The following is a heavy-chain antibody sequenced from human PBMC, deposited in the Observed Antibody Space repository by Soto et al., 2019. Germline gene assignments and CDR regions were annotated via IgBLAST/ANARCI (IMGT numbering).Heavy chain of an antibody. D-gene: IGHD2-21*02. CDR2: ITCSGYYI. CDR3: ASCLLVVTADY. Sequence: EVQLVESGGGLVKPGGSLRLSCAASGFTLSSHTMNWVRQAPGKGLEWVSSITCSGYYIYYADSVKGRFTISRDNTKNELYMHSNSLRDEDTAVYYCASCLLVVTADYWGQGTLVTVSS. V-gene: IGHV3-21*01. J-gene: IGHJ4*02. CDR1: GFTLSSHT.